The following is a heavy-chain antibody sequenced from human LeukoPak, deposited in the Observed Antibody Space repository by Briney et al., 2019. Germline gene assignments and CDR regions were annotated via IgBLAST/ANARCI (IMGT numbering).Heavy chain of an antibody. D-gene: IGHD3-10*01. CDR3: ARLVRGVGYWYFDL. Sequence: SETLSLTCTVSGGSISSGSYYWGWIRQPPGKGLEWINDIHHSGSTHYNPSLKSRVTISVDTSKNQFSLNLSSVTAADTAMYYCARLVRGVGYWYFDLWGRGTLVTVSS. J-gene: IGHJ2*01. CDR2: IHHSGST. V-gene: IGHV4-39*07. CDR1: GGSISSGSYY.